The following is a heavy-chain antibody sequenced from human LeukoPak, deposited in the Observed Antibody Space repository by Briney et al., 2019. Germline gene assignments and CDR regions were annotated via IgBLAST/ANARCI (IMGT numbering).Heavy chain of an antibody. CDR2: ISYDGSNK. Sequence: GGSLRLSCAASGFSFSYYAMHWVRQAPGKGLEWVAVISYDGSNKYYADSVKGRFTISRDNSKNTLYLQMNSLRAEDTAVYYCAKALGGVATIGQYFQHWGQGTLVTVSS. J-gene: IGHJ1*01. V-gene: IGHV3-30*04. D-gene: IGHD5-24*01. CDR1: GFSFSYYA. CDR3: AKALGGVATIGQYFQH.